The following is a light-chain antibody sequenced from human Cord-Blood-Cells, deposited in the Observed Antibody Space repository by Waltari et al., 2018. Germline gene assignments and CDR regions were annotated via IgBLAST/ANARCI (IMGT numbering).Light chain of an antibody. CDR2: SNN. CDR1: SSNIGSNT. J-gene: IGLJ3*02. CDR3: AAWDDSLNGWV. Sequence: QSVLTQPPSASGTPGQRVTISCSGSSSNIGSNTVNWYQKLPGTAPKLHIYSNNERPSGVPDRFSGSKSGNSASLAISGLQSEDEADYYCAAWDDSLNGWVFGGGTKLTVL. V-gene: IGLV1-44*01.